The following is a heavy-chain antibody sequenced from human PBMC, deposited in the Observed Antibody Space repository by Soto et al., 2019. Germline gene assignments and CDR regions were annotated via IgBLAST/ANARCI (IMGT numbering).Heavy chain of an antibody. CDR1: GYSFTSYW. CDR3: ARQGLDGYNAYYFDY. J-gene: IGHJ4*02. CDR2: IYPGDSDT. V-gene: IGHV5-51*01. Sequence: GESPKISCKGSGYSFTSYWIGWVRQMPGKGLEWMGIIYPGDSDTRYSPSFQGQVTISADKSISTAYLQWSSLKASDTAMYYCARQGLDGYNAYYFDYWGQGTLVTVSS. D-gene: IGHD5-12*01.